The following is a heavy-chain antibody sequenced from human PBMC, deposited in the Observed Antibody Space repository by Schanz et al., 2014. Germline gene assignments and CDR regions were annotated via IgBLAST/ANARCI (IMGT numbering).Heavy chain of an antibody. CDR1: GFTFSNHA. Sequence: EVHLLESGGGLVQPGGSLRLSCAASGFTFSNHALSWVRQAPGKGLEWVSGIGGSGDSTHYADSVKGRFIISRDNSKNTLHLQVNSLRAEDTAVYYCAKHVRSLTGNDYWGQGTLVTVSS. J-gene: IGHJ4*02. CDR3: AKHVRSLTGNDY. D-gene: IGHD3-9*01. V-gene: IGHV3-23*01. CDR2: IGGSGDST.